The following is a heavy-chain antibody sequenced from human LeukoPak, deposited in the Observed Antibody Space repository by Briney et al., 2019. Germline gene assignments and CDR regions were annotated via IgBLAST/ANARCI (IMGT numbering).Heavy chain of an antibody. V-gene: IGHV1-46*01. CDR3: ARERLILSTVTTSSYYYYYGMDV. Sequence: PVASVKVSCKASGYAFTSYYMHWVRQAPGQGLEWMGIINPSGGSTSYAQKFQRRVTMTRDTSTSTVYMELSSLRSEDTAVYYCARERLILSTVTTSSYYYYYGMDVWGQGTTVTVSS. J-gene: IGHJ6*02. CDR2: INPSGGST. CDR1: GYAFTSYY. D-gene: IGHD4-17*01.